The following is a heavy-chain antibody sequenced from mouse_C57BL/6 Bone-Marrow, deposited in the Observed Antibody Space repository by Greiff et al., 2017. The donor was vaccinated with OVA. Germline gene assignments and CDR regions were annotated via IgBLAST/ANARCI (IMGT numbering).Heavy chain of an antibody. D-gene: IGHD4-1*01. CDR1: GYTFTSYW. Sequence: VQLQQPGAELVKPGASVKLSCKASGYTFTSYWMQWVKQRPGQGLAWIGEIDPSDSYTNYNQKFKGKATLTVDTSSSTAYMQLSSLTSEDSAVYYGAREGRTGKVPFAYWGQGTLVTVSA. CDR2: IDPSDSYT. V-gene: IGHV1-50*01. CDR3: AREGRTGKVPFAY. J-gene: IGHJ3*01.